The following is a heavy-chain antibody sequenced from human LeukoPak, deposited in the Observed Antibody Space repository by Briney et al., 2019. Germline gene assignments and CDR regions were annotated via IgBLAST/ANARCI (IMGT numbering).Heavy chain of an antibody. CDR3: ARGLYGDYVPGNDAFDI. Sequence: PSETLSLTCTVSGGSISSSSYYWGWIRQPPGKGLEWIGYIYHSGSTYYNPSLKSRVTISVDRSKNQFSLKLSSVTAADTAVYYCARGLYGDYVPGNDAFDIWGQGTMVTVSS. J-gene: IGHJ3*02. D-gene: IGHD4-17*01. V-gene: IGHV4-30-2*01. CDR1: GGSISSSSYY. CDR2: IYHSGST.